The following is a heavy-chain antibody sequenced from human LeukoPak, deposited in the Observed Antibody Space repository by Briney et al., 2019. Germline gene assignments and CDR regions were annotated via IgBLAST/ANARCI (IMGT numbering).Heavy chain of an antibody. CDR2: IYCSGST. J-gene: IGHJ3*02. V-gene: IGHV4-59*08. CDR3: ASYGRRASGSYSKPLRQNAFDI. CDR1: GGSISSYY. D-gene: IGHD3-10*01. Sequence: PSETLSLTCTVSGGSISSYYWSWIRQPPGKGLEWIGYIYCSGSTNYNPSLKSRVTISVDTSKNQFSLKLSSVTAADTAVYYCASYGRRASGSYSKPLRQNAFDIWGQGTMVTVSS.